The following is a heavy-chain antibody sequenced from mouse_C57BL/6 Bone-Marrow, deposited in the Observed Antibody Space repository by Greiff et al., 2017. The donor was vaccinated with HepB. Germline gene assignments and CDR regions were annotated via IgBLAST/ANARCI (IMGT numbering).Heavy chain of an antibody. CDR3: ARGGDYDEGYFDY. D-gene: IGHD2-4*01. J-gene: IGHJ2*01. CDR2: IYPGGGYT. CDR1: GYTFTNYW. V-gene: IGHV1-63*01. Sequence: QVQLQQSGAELVRPGTSVKMSCKASGYTFTNYWIGWAKQRPGHGLEWIGDIYPGGGYTNYNEKFKGKATLTADKSSSTAYMQFSSLTSEDSAIYYCARGGDYDEGYFDYWGQGTTLTVSS.